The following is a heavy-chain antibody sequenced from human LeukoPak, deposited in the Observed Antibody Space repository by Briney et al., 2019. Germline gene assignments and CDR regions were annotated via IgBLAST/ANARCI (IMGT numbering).Heavy chain of an antibody. V-gene: IGHV4-34*01. CDR2: INHSGST. D-gene: IGHD6-19*01. CDR3: ARARGAVAIDY. J-gene: IGHJ4*02. Sequence: SETLSLTCAVYGGSFSGYYWSWIRQPPGKGLEWIGEINHSGSTNYNPSLKSRVTISVDTSKNQFSLKLSFVIAADTAVYYCARARGAVAIDYWGQGTLVTVSS. CDR1: GGSFSGYY.